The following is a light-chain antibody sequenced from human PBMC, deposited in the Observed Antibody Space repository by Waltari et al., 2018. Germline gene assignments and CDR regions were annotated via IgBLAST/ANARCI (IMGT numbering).Light chain of an antibody. J-gene: IGKJ2*01. Sequence: IQMSPSPSTLSASVGDRVTITSRASQSISSWLAWYQQKPGKAPKLLIYKASSLQSVVPSRFSGSGSGTEFTLTISSLQPDDFATYYCQHYNLHSETFGQGTKLEIK. CDR2: KAS. V-gene: IGKV1-5*03. CDR3: QHYNLHSET. CDR1: QSISSW.